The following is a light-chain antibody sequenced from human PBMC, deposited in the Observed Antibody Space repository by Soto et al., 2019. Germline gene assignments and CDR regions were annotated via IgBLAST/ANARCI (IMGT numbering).Light chain of an antibody. V-gene: IGKV1-33*01. CDR1: QDISNY. J-gene: IGKJ5*01. CDR3: QQYSHLIT. CDR2: DAS. Sequence: DIQMTQSPSSLSASVGDRVTITCQASQDISNYLNWYQQKLGKAPKLLIYDASNLATGVPSRFSGSGSGTDFTFTISSLQPEDIATYYCQQYSHLITFGQGTRLEIK.